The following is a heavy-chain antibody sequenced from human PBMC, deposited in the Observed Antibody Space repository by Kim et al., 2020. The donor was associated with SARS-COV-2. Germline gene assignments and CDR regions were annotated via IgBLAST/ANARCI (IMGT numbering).Heavy chain of an antibody. CDR1: GGSIRISSYF. Sequence: SETLSLTCTVSGGSIRISSYFWARIRQPPGKGLEWIGSIYYSGNTYYNPSLKSRVTIFVDTSKNQFSLKLSSVTATDTAVYYCARLAVQSSSEGDYWGQGTLVTVSS. CDR2: IYYSGNT. V-gene: IGHV4-39*01. J-gene: IGHJ4*02. CDR3: ARLAVQSSSEGDY. D-gene: IGHD6-19*01.